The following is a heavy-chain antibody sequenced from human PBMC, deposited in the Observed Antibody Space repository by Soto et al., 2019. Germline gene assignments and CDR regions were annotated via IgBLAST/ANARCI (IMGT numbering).Heavy chain of an antibody. CDR3: AKDMGGDYGPESACDY. V-gene: IGHV3-9*01. D-gene: IGHD4-17*01. CDR1: GFTFDDYA. J-gene: IGHJ4*02. CDR2: ISWNSGSI. Sequence: EVHLVESGGGLVQPGRSLRLSCAASGFTFDDYAMHWVRQAPGKGLEWVSGISWNSGSIGYADSGKGRFTISRDNAKNYLYLQMNSLRAEDTALYYCAKDMGGDYGPESACDYCGQGTPVTVSS.